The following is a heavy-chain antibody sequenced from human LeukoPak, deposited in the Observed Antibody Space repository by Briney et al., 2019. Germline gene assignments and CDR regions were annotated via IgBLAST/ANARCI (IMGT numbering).Heavy chain of an antibody. CDR3: ASRGSSGSLTS. Sequence: PSETLSLTCAVSGGSISSGGYSWSWIRQPPGKGLEWIGYIYHSGSTYYNPSLKSRVTISLNTSKNQVSLNLTSVTAADSAVYYCASRGSSGSLTSWGQGTLVTVSS. V-gene: IGHV4-30-2*02. D-gene: IGHD6-19*01. CDR2: IYHSGST. J-gene: IGHJ4*02. CDR1: GGSISSGGYS.